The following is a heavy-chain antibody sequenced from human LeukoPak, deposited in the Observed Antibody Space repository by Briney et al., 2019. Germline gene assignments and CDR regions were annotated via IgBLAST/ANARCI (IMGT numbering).Heavy chain of an antibody. V-gene: IGHV4-30-4*01. D-gene: IGHD2-15*01. CDR2: IYYSGST. Sequence: SQTLSLTCTVSGGSISSGDYYWSWIRQPPGKGLEWIGYIYYSGSTYYNPSLKSRVTISVDTPKNQLSLKLSSVTAADTAVYYCTRVVVVAATPSWFDPWGQGTLVTVSS. CDR3: TRVVVVAATPSWFDP. CDR1: GGSISSGDYY. J-gene: IGHJ5*02.